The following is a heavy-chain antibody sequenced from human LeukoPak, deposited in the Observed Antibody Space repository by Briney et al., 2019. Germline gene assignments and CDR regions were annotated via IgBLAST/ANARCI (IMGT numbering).Heavy chain of an antibody. J-gene: IGHJ4*02. V-gene: IGHV3-23*01. CDR2: ISGSGGST. CDR1: GFTFSNYG. CDR3: ARRAGAYSHPYDY. Sequence: PPGGSLRLSCAASGFTFSNYGMSWVRQAPGKGLEWVSGISGSGGSTYYADSVKGRFTISRDNSKNTLYLQMNSLRAEDTAVYYCARRAGAYSHPYDYWGQGTLVTVSS. D-gene: IGHD4/OR15-4a*01.